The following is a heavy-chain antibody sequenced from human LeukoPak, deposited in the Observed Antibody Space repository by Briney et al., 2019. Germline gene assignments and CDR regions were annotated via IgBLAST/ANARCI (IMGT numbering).Heavy chain of an antibody. V-gene: IGHV4-30-4*08. D-gene: IGHD3-10*01. CDR3: AREAFGELLLGYYYYYGMDV. Sequence: SETLSLTCTVSGGSISSYYWSWIRQPPGKGLEWIGYIYYSGSTYYNPSLKSRVTISVDTSKNQFSLKLSSVTAADTAVYYCAREAFGELLLGYYYYYGMDVWGQGTTVTVSS. CDR2: IYYSGST. J-gene: IGHJ6*02. CDR1: GGSISSYY.